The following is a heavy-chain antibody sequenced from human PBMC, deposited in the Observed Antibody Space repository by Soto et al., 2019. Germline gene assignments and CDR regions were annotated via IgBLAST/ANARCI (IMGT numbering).Heavy chain of an antibody. CDR3: AREAAEIVGDGYWCDP. CDR1: GDSFSGYY. J-gene: IGHJ5*02. CDR2: VYTNGNT. Sequence: SETLSLTCTVSGDSFSGYYWSWIRQPAGKGLEWIGRVYTNGNTDYNPSLTSRVSVSVDTSKNQFSLKLRFATAADTAVYYCAREAAEIVGDGYWCDPWGQGILVTVSS. V-gene: IGHV4-4*07. D-gene: IGHD6-13*01.